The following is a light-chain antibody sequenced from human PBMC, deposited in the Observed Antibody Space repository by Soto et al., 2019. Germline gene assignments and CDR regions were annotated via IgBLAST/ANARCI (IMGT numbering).Light chain of an antibody. J-gene: IGKJ4*01. CDR3: MQSTQRPT. Sequence: DIVMTQSPLSLSVTPGQPASISCKYSQSLLHSDGSTYLYWNLQKPGQPPQLLIYEVSSRFSGVAVRLSGSGSGTDYTRKISSLETEDAGVYYCMQSTQRPTIGGGTKVAIK. CDR2: EVS. V-gene: IGKV2D-29*01. CDR1: QSLLHSDGSTY.